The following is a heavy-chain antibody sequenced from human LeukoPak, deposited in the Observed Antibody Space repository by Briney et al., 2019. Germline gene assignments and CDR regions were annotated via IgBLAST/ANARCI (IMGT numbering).Heavy chain of an antibody. V-gene: IGHV4-31*03. CDR1: SGSISSDDYY. J-gene: IGHJ1*01. CDR2: IYYSGNT. CDR3: AREASGGSRNGYFQH. Sequence: PSETLSLTCTVSSGSISSDDYYWNWIRQHPGKGLEWIGYIYYSGNTYYNPSLKSRVTISVDTSKNQFSLKLSSVTAADTAVYYCAREASGGSRNGYFQHWGQGTLVTVSS. D-gene: IGHD2-15*01.